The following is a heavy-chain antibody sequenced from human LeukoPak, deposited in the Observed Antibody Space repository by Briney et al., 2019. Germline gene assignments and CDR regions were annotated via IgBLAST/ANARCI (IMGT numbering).Heavy chain of an antibody. CDR1: GASFNTYY. Sequence: SETLSLTCAVYGASFNTYYWTWIRQSPDKGLEWIGEVKHDGDTNVNPSLRSRVVMSVDASKNQFSLKMTSVTAADTAIYFCARGPVASPNDRLSLFFDFWGQGTLVTVSS. D-gene: IGHD2-8*01. V-gene: IGHV4-34*01. J-gene: IGHJ5*01. CDR3: ARGPVASPNDRLSLFFDF. CDR2: VKHDGDT.